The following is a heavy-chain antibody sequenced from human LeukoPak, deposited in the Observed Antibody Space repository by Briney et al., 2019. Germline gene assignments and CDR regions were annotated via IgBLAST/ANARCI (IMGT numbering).Heavy chain of an antibody. V-gene: IGHV1-18*01. CDR2: ISAYNGST. Sequence: ASVKVSCKASGYTFTSYGISWVRQAPGQGLEWMGWISAYNGSTNYAQKLQGRVTMTTDTSTSTAYMELRSLRSDDTAVYYCARDKSEYYDILNIDPWGQGTLVTVSS. CDR1: GYTFTSYG. D-gene: IGHD3-9*01. CDR3: ARDKSEYYDILNIDP. J-gene: IGHJ5*02.